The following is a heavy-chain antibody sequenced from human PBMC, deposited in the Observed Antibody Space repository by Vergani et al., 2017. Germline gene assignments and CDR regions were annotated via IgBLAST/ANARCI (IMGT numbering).Heavy chain of an antibody. J-gene: IGHJ3*02. Sequence: EVQLVESGGGLVQPGRSLRLSCAASGFTFDDYAMHWVRQAPGKGLEWVSGISWNSGSIGYADSVKGRFTISRDNAKNSLYLQMNSLRPEDTAVYYCARGMTTETTDLDGFDIWGQGTMVSVSS. CDR2: ISWNSGSI. V-gene: IGHV3-9*01. D-gene: IGHD4-17*01. CDR1: GFTFDDYA. CDR3: ARGMTTETTDLDGFDI.